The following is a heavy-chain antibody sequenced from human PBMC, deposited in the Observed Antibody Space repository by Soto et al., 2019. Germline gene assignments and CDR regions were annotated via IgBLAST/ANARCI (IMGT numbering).Heavy chain of an antibody. J-gene: IGHJ4*02. CDR1: GGTFSSYA. CDR3: ARGPTITMVRGVFNSYHFDY. Sequence: GASVKVSCKASGGTFSSYAISWVRQAPGQGLEWMGGIIPIFGTANYAQKFQGRVTITADESTSTAYMELSSLRSEDTAVYYCARGPTITMVRGVFNSYHFDYWGQGTLVTVSS. D-gene: IGHD3-10*01. V-gene: IGHV1-69*13. CDR2: IIPIFGTA.